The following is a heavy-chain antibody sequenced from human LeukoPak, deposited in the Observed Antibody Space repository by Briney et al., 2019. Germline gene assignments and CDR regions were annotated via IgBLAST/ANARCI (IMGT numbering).Heavy chain of an antibody. D-gene: IGHD3-22*01. Sequence: SETLSLTCIVSGGSISSGGYYWSWIRQHPGKGLEWIGYIYYSGSTYYNPSLKSRVTISVDTSKNQFSLKLSSVTAADTAVYYCARVSSGLDYYFDYWGQGTLVTVSS. J-gene: IGHJ4*02. V-gene: IGHV4-31*03. CDR3: ARVSSGLDYYFDY. CDR1: GGSISSGGYY. CDR2: IYYSGST.